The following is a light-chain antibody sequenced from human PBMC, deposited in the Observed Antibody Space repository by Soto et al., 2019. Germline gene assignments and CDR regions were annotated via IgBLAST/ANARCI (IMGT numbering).Light chain of an antibody. Sequence: EIVLTQSPGTLSLSPGERATLSCRASESVSSNYLAWYQQKPGQAPRLLIYGASTRATGVPDRFSGSGSGTDFTLSISRLEPEDFAVYYCLQYGGSPRTFGQGTNVEIK. V-gene: IGKV3-20*01. J-gene: IGKJ1*01. CDR1: ESVSSNY. CDR2: GAS. CDR3: LQYGGSPRT.